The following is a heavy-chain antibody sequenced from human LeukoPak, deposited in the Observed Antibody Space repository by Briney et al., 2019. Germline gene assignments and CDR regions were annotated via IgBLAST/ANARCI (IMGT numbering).Heavy chain of an antibody. CDR3: ARDSTGDYGVETDAFDI. D-gene: IGHD4/OR15-4a*01. CDR1: GGSISSYY. CDR2: IYYSGST. Sequence: SETLSLTCTVSGGSISSYYWSWIRQPPGKGLECSGYIYYSGSTNYNPSLKSRVTISVDTSKNQFSLKLSSVTAADTAVYYCARDSTGDYGVETDAFDIWGQGTMVTVSS. J-gene: IGHJ3*02. V-gene: IGHV4-59*01.